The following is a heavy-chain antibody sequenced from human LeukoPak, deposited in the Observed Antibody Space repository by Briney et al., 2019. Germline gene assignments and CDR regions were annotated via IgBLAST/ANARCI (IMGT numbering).Heavy chain of an antibody. D-gene: IGHD6-13*01. CDR3: ARDSSSWYGTYGMDV. V-gene: IGHV3-66*01. CDR1: GFTFTTYA. CDR2: IYSGGST. Sequence: GGSLRLSCAASGFTFTTYAMIWVRQAPGKGLEWVSVIYSGGSTYYADSVKGRFTISRDNSKNTLYLQMNSLRAEDTAVYYCARDSSSWYGTYGMDVWGQGTTVTVSS. J-gene: IGHJ6*02.